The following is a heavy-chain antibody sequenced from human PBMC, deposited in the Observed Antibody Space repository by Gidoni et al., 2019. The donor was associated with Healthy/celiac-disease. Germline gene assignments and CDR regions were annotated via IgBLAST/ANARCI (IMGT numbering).Heavy chain of an antibody. Sequence: EVQLLESGGGLVQPGGSLRLSCAASGFTFSSYAMSWVRQAPGQGLEWVSAISGSGGSTYYADSVKGRFTISRDNSKNTLYLQMNSLRAEDTAVYYCAKDPLVGAPIYNYYGMDVWGQGTTVTVSS. D-gene: IGHD1-26*01. V-gene: IGHV3-23*01. CDR2: ISGSGGST. J-gene: IGHJ6*02. CDR3: AKDPLVGAPIYNYYGMDV. CDR1: GFTFSSYA.